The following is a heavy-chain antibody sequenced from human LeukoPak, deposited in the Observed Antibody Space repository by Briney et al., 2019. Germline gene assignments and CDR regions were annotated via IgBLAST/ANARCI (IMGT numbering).Heavy chain of an antibody. CDR2: TYYRSKWYN. V-gene: IGHV6-1*01. J-gene: IGHJ2*01. CDR3: ARHFGYSSFWHHWFFDV. Sequence: SQTLSLTCAISGDSVSSNIAAWSWIRQSPSRGLEWLGRTYYRSKWYNDYSETLKSRITINPYTYKNQFSLKLNSVTPEDTAVYYCARHFGYSSFWHHWFFDVWGRGTLVTVSS. D-gene: IGHD2-2*03. CDR1: GDSVSSNIAA.